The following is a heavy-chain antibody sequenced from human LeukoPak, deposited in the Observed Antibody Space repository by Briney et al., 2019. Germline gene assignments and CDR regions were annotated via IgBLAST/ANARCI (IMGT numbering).Heavy chain of an antibody. J-gene: IGHJ6*02. Sequence: ASVKVSCKASGYTFTGSYMHWVRQAPGQGLEWMGWINPNSGGTNYAQKFQGRVTMTRDTSISTAYMELSRLRSDDTAVYYCARAAIAAASHYYGMDVCGQGTTVTVSS. V-gene: IGHV1-2*02. CDR2: INPNSGGT. CDR3: ARAAIAAASHYYGMDV. D-gene: IGHD6-13*01. CDR1: GYTFTGSY.